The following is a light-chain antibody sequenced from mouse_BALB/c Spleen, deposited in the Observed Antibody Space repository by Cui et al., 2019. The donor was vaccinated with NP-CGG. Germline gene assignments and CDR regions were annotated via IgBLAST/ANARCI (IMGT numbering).Light chain of an antibody. V-gene: IGLV1*01. CDR1: TGAITTSNY. CDR3: ALWYSNHWV. CDR2: GTN. J-gene: IGLJ1*01. Sequence: QAVVTQESALTTLPGGTVTLTCRSSTGAITTSNYANWVQEKPDHLFTGLIGGTNNRAPGVPARFSGSLIGDKAALTITGAQTEDEAIYFCALWYSNHWVFGGGTKLTVL.